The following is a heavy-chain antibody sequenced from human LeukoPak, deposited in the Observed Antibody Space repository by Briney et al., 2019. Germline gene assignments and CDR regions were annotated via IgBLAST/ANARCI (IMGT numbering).Heavy chain of an antibody. Sequence: SETLSLTCTVSGGSISGYFWTWIRQPAGKGLEWLGRIYASGSTNYNPSLKSRVTMSVDTSKNQFSLKLTSVTAADTAVYYCAGLPYSAGWFFEYWGQGTLVTVSS. J-gene: IGHJ4*02. CDR2: IYASGST. CDR1: GGSISGYF. D-gene: IGHD6-13*01. V-gene: IGHV4-4*07. CDR3: AGLPYSAGWFFEY.